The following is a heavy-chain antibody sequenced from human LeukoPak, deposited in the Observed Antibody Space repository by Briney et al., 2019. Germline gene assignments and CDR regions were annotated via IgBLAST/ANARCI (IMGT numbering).Heavy chain of an antibody. CDR2: IHTSGST. CDR3: ARRAPYSYEWSTLDY. V-gene: IGHV4-4*07. J-gene: IGHJ4*02. CDR1: GGSISSYY. Sequence: PSETLSLTCTVSGGSISSYYWSWIRQPAGKGLEWIGRIHTSGSTNYNPSLKSRVTMSLDTSNNQFSLKLSSVTAADTAVYYCARRAPYSYEWSTLDYWGQGTLVTVSS. D-gene: IGHD5-18*01.